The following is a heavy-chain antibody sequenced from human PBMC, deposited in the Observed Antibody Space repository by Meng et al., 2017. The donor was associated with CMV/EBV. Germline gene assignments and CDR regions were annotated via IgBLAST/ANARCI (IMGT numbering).Heavy chain of an antibody. Sequence: GESLKISCAASGFTVSSNYVNWVRQAPGKGLEWVSVIYSGGSTYYADSVKGRFTISRDNSKNTVYLQMNSLRAEDTAVYYCARALVVETNPRNYYYYGMDVWGQGTTVTVSS. J-gene: IGHJ6*02. CDR3: ARALVVETNPRNYYYYGMDV. CDR2: IYSGGST. CDR1: GFTVSSNY. V-gene: IGHV3-53*01. D-gene: IGHD2-21*01.